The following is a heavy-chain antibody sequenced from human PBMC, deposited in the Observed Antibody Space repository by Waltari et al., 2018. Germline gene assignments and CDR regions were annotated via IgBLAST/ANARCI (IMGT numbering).Heavy chain of an antibody. D-gene: IGHD6-19*01. V-gene: IGHV1-69*05. J-gene: IGHJ4*02. CDR2: ICHIVGTA. CDR3: ASSIAVAGYYFDY. Sequence: QVQLVQSGAEVKKPGSSVKVSCKASGGTFSSYAISWVRQAPGQGLGWMGGICHIVGTANYAQKFQGRVTITTDESTSTAYMELSSLRSEDTAVYYCASSIAVAGYYFDYWGQGTLVTVSS. CDR1: GGTFSSYA.